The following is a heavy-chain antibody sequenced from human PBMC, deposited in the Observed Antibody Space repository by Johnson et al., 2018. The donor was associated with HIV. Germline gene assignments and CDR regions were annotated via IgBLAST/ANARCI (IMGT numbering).Heavy chain of an antibody. J-gene: IGHJ3*02. CDR3: TTNWNFFQGVAFDI. CDR2: ISYNGRSI. Sequence: VQLVESGGGLIQPGGSLRLSCAASGFTVSSNYMSWVRQAPGKGLEYVSAISYNGRSIYYANSVRGRFTISRDDSKNTLYIQMNSLKTEDTAVYYCTTNWNFFQGVAFDIWGQGTMVTVSS. CDR1: GFTVSSNY. D-gene: IGHD1-7*01. V-gene: IGHV3-64*01.